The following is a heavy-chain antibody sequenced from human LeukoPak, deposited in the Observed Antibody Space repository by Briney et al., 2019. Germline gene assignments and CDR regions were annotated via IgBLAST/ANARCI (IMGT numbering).Heavy chain of an antibody. CDR3: SRGQIYGTGSYCFDH. D-gene: IGHD3-10*01. Sequence: GGSQRLSCAACGCTVHSNRMSWVRQAPGPARLERVAVIYNDCRTFYTGSVTARFTISRDSSKNTLYLQMNSLSAEDTGVCYGSRGQIYGTGSYCFDHWARGTLVTVSS. CDR2: IYNDCRT. V-gene: IGHV3-66*01. CDR1: GCTVHSNR. J-gene: IGHJ4*02.